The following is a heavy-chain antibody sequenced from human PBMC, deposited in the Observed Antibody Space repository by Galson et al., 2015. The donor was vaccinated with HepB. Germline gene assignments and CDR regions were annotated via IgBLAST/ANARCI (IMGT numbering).Heavy chain of an antibody. V-gene: IGHV1-18*01. CDR3: ARALTQRHPHDYVWGSYRYTVGWFDP. D-gene: IGHD3-16*02. CDR2: ISAYNGNT. Sequence: SVKVSCKASGYTFTSYGISWVRQAPGQGLEWMGWISAYNGNTNYAQKLQGRVTMTTDTSTSTAYMELRSLRSDDTAVYYCARALTQRHPHDYVWGSYRYTVGWFDPWGQGTLVTVSS. J-gene: IGHJ5*02. CDR1: GYTFTSYG.